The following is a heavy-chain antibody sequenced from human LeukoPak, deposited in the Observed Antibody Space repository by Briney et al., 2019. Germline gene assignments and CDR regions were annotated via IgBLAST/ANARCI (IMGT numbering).Heavy chain of an antibody. Sequence: ASVKVSCKASGYTFTSYGISWVRQAPGQGLEWMGWISAYNGNTNYAQRLQGRVTMTTDTSTSTAYMELRSLRSDDTAVYYCASFYDSSGYPTYYFDYWGQGTLVTVSS. CDR1: GYTFTSYG. J-gene: IGHJ4*02. CDR3: ASFYDSSGYPTYYFDY. V-gene: IGHV1-18*01. CDR2: ISAYNGNT. D-gene: IGHD3-22*01.